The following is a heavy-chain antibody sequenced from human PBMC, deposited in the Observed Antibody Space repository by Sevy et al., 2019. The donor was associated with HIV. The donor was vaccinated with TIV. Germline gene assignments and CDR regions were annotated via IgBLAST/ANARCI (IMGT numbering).Heavy chain of an antibody. D-gene: IGHD6-6*01. J-gene: IGHJ4*02. CDR2: ISSSNNYI. Sequence: GGSLRLSCAASGFTFSSYSMNWVRQAPGKGLEWVSSISSSNNYIYYADSLKGRFTISRDNAKNSLYLQMNSLRAEDTAVYCCARDLREYSSSSKYYFDYRGQGILVTVSS. CDR1: GFTFSSYS. V-gene: IGHV3-21*01. CDR3: ARDLREYSSSSKYYFDY.